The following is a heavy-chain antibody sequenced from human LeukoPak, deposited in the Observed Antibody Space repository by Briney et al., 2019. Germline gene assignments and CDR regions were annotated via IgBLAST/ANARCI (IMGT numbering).Heavy chain of an antibody. Sequence: PGGSLRLSCVASGFNFNNAWMSWGRQAPGKGLEWVGRSKSKTDGGTTDYAAPVKGRFTISRDDSKDTLYLQMNSLRAEDTAVYYCVRRAGAYSHPYDYWGQGTLVTVSS. J-gene: IGHJ4*02. V-gene: IGHV3-15*01. CDR3: VRRAGAYSHPYDY. CDR1: GFNFNNAW. D-gene: IGHD4/OR15-4a*01. CDR2: SKSKTDGGTT.